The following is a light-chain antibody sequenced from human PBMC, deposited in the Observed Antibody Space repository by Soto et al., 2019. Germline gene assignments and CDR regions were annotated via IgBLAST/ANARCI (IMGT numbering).Light chain of an antibody. V-gene: IGLV2-14*01. J-gene: IGLJ3*02. Sequence: QSVLTQPASMSGSPGQSITISCTGTSSDVGGYNYVSWYQQHPGKAPKVMIYEVSNRPSGVSNRFSGSKSGNTASLTISGLQAEDEADYYCSSYTSISSWVFGGGTKVTVL. CDR1: SSDVGGYNY. CDR3: SSYTSISSWV. CDR2: EVS.